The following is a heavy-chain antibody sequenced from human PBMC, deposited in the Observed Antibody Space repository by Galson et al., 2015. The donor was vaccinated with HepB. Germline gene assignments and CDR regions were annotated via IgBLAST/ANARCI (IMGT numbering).Heavy chain of an antibody. Sequence: SLRLSCAASGFTFSHYGMHWVRQAPGKGLEWVAYMSYDGSLKYYADSVKGRFTISRDNSKNTLYLQMNSLRAEDTAVYYCATLESIAVAGTDLDYWGQGTLVTVSS. CDR2: MSYDGSLK. V-gene: IGHV3-30*02. J-gene: IGHJ4*02. D-gene: IGHD6-19*01. CDR3: ATLESIAVAGTDLDY. CDR1: GFTFSHYG.